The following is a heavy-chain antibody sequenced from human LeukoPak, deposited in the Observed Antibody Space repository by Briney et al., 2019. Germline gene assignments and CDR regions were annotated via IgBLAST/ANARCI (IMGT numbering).Heavy chain of an antibody. D-gene: IGHD6-6*01. Sequence: ASVKVSCKASGYSFTDYCIHWVRQAPGQGLEWMGWVNPKTGGTLYAQKFQGRVTMTRDMSTSTVYMELSSLRSEDTAVYYCASARPYSSSSFDYWGQGTLVTVSS. CDR2: VNPKTGGT. V-gene: IGHV1-2*02. CDR1: GYSFTDYC. J-gene: IGHJ4*02. CDR3: ASARPYSSSSFDY.